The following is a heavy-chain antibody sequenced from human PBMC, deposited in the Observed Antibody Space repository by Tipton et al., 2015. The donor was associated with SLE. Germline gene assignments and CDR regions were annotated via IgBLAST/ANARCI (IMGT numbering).Heavy chain of an antibody. Sequence: SLRLSCAASGFTFSRYSMNWVRQAPGKGLEWVSSISSRATYIFYADSMKGRFTISRDNAKNSLYLQMNSLRAEDTAVYYCARLVCSDGSCFDYGDYPDVFDVWGQGTMVTVSS. CDR2: ISSRATYI. V-gene: IGHV3-21*01. J-gene: IGHJ3*01. D-gene: IGHD4-17*01. CDR3: ARLVCSDGSCFDYGDYPDVFDV. CDR1: GFTFSRYS.